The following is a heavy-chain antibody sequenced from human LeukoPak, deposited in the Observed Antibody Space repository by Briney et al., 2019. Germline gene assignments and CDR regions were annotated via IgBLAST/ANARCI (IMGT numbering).Heavy chain of an antibody. V-gene: IGHV3-33*05. D-gene: IGHD2-21*01. CDR2: IQNDASTE. J-gene: IGHJ4*02. CDR1: GFIFSHCG. CDR3: ARELSQIVWGGLDY. Sequence: GGSLRLSCAASGFIFSHCGMHWVRQAPGKGLEWVAVIQNDASTENFADSVKGRFTISRDNSKNTVFLQMNSLRVEDTAVYYCARELSQIVWGGLDYGGQGTLVSVSS.